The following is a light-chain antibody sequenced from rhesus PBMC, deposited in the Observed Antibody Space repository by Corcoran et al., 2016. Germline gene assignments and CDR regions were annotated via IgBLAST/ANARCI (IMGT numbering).Light chain of an antibody. CDR2: AAS. J-gene: IGKJ4*01. CDR3: HQHNTYPLT. CDR1: QDIRIY. Sequence: DIQMTQTPSSLSASVGDRVTITCRARQDIRIYLAWYQQKPGKAPNLLIYAASTLQDGVPSRLRGTGSGTDFTLTILSLQPEDFATYYCHQHNTYPLTFGGGTKVELK. V-gene: IGKV1-25*01.